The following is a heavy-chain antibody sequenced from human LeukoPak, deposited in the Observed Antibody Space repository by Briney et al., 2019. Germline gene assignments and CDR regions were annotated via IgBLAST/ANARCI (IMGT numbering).Heavy chain of an antibody. CDR3: ARGYSGSYAFFL. CDR1: GYTFTGYY. CDR2: INPNSGGT. Sequence: ASVKVSCKASGYTFTGYYMHLVRQAPGQGLEWMGRINPNSGGTNYAQKFQGRVTMTRDTSISTAYMELSRLRSDDTAVYYCARGYSGSYAFFLWGQGTLVTVSS. D-gene: IGHD1-26*01. J-gene: IGHJ4*02. V-gene: IGHV1-2*06.